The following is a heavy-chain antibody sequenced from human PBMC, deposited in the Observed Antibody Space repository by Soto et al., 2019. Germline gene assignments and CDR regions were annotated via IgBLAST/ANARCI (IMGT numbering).Heavy chain of an antibody. CDR3: ARIGGTLSSGGH. D-gene: IGHD6-19*01. CDR1: GGSISSGGYY. CDR2: IYYSGST. Sequence: PSETLSLTCTVSGGSISSGGYYWSWIPQHPGKGLEWIGYIYYSGSTYYNPSLKSRVTISVDTSKNQFSLKLSSVTAADTAVYYCARIGGTLSSGGHWGQGTLVTVSS. J-gene: IGHJ4*02. V-gene: IGHV4-31*03.